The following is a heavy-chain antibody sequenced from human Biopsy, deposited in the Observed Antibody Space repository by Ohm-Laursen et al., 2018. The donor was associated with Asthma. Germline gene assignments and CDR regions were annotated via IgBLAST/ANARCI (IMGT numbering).Heavy chain of an antibody. V-gene: IGHV3-9*01. D-gene: IGHD3-22*01. CDR1: GFKFDEYT. Sequence: SLGLSCAPSGFKFDEYTRHWVRQAPGKGLEWVSGISWNSATIGYADSVEGRFTISRDNAKNSVFLHMDSLRPEDTAFYYCAKVRSDWVITESFDYWGQGVLVTVSS. CDR3: AKVRSDWVITESFDY. CDR2: ISWNSATI. J-gene: IGHJ4*02.